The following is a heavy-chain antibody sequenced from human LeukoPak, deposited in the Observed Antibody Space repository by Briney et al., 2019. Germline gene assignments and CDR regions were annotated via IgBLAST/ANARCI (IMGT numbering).Heavy chain of an antibody. J-gene: IGHJ6*02. CDR3: ARDPDIVSYGMDV. Sequence: ASVTVSCKASGYTFTXYGIXWVRXAPGQGXXXXGXISAYNXXXXXXXXXXXXXTMTXXXSTXXXXMELRXLRSDETXVYYCARDPDIVSYGMDVWGQGTTVTVSS. CDR2: ISAYNXXX. V-gene: IGHV1-18*01. D-gene: IGHD5-12*01. CDR1: GYTFTXYG.